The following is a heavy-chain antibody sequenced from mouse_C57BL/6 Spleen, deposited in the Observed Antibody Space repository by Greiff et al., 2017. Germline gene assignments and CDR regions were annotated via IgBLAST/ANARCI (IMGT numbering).Heavy chain of an antibody. D-gene: IGHD1-2*01. Sequence: VKLQQSGPELVKPGASVKISCKASGYAFSSSWMNWVKQRPGKGLEWIGRIYPGDGDTNYNGKFKGKATLTADKSSSTAYMQLSSLTSEDSAVYVCARSTTAGFAYWGQGTLVTVSA. J-gene: IGHJ3*01. V-gene: IGHV1-82*01. CDR2: IYPGDGDT. CDR1: GYAFSSSW. CDR3: ARSTTAGFAY.